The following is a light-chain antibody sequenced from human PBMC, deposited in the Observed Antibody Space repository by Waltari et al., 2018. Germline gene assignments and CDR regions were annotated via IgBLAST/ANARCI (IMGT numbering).Light chain of an antibody. CDR2: KDR. Sequence: SYELTQPPSVSVSPGQTARITCSGDTFPKQYAYWYQQKPVQTPVLVIYKDRERPSGIPEGFSGSSSGTTATLTISGVQAEDEADYYCQTADSSGPYWVFGGGTKLTVL. CDR1: TFPKQY. J-gene: IGLJ3*02. V-gene: IGLV3-25*03. CDR3: QTADSSGPYWV.